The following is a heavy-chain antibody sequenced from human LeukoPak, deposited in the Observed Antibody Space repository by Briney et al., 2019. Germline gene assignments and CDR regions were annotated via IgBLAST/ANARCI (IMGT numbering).Heavy chain of an antibody. J-gene: IGHJ4*02. CDR1: GGAFSGYY. CDR2: INHSGST. D-gene: IGHD2-2*02. CDR3: ARRGYCSSTSCYTTD. Sequence: PSETLSLTCAVYGGAFSGYYWSWIRQPPGKGLEWIGEINHSGSTNYNPSPKSRVTISVDTSKNQFSLKLSSVTAADTAVYYCARRGYCSSTSCYTTDWGQGTLVTVSS. V-gene: IGHV4-34*01.